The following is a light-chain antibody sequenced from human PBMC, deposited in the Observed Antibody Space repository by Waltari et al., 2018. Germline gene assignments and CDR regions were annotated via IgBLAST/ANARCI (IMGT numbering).Light chain of an antibody. CDR3: QQYGSAPPYS. Sequence: EIVLTQSPGTLSLSPGERATLPCRASQSLSSTYLVWYQQRPGQAPRLLIYGAFHRATGIPDRFSGSGSGTDFTLTISRLEPEDFAVYYCQQYGSAPPYSFGQGTKVEIK. V-gene: IGKV3-20*01. CDR1: QSLSSTY. J-gene: IGKJ2*01. CDR2: GAF.